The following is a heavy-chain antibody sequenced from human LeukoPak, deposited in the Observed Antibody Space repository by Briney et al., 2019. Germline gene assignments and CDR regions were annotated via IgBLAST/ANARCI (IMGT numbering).Heavy chain of an antibody. D-gene: IGHD3-22*01. CDR2: ISGSGGST. Sequence: PGGSLRLSCAASGFTFSSYAMSWVRQAPGKGLEWVSAISGSGGSTYYADSVKGRFTISRDNSKNTLYLQMNSLRAEDTAVYYCAKDDLSYYDSSGYYPRNFDYWGQGTLVTVSS. V-gene: IGHV3-23*01. CDR3: AKDDLSYYDSSGYYPRNFDY. CDR1: GFTFSSYA. J-gene: IGHJ4*02.